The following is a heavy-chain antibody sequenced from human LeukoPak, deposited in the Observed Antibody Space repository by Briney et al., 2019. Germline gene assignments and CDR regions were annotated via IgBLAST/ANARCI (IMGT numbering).Heavy chain of an antibody. J-gene: IGHJ4*02. Sequence: SETLSLTCTVSGGSISSYYWSWIRQPPGKGLEWIGYIYTSGSTNYNPSLKSRVTISVDTSKNQFSLKLSSVTAADTAVYYCARLTGYSSSYYFDYWGQGTLVTVSS. CDR3: ARLTGYSSSYYFDY. CDR2: IYTSGST. CDR1: GGSISSYY. V-gene: IGHV4-4*09. D-gene: IGHD6-6*01.